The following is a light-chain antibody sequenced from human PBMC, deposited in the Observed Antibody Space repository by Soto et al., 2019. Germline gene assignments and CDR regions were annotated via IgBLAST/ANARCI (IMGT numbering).Light chain of an antibody. CDR3: QQYYSIPRT. CDR2: WAS. Sequence: DIVMTQSPDSLAVSLGERATINCKSSQSVLSSSNNQNHLTWYQQKPGQPPKLIIYWASTREFGVPDRFSGSGSGTDFTLTISSLQAEDVAVYYCQQYYSIPRTFGHGTKVDIK. V-gene: IGKV4-1*01. CDR1: QSVLSSSNNQNH. J-gene: IGKJ1*01.